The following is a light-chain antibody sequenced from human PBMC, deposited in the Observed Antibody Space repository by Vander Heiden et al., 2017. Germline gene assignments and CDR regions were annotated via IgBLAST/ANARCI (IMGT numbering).Light chain of an antibody. V-gene: IGKV3-11*01. CDR2: DAS. CDR1: QSVSSD. J-gene: IGKJ2*03. CDR3: QQRRKPYS. Sequence: ENVLTQSPFTLSLSPGARATLSCRASQSVSSDLAWYQQKPGQAPRLIIYDASNRATGVPARFSGGGSGTDFTLTSSSLEPEDFAVYYCQQRRKPYSFGQGTKLEIK.